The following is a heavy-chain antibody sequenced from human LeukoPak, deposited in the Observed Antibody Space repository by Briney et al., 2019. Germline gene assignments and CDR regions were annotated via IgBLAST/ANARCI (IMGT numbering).Heavy chain of an antibody. CDR1: GGSISSGDYY. V-gene: IGHV4-30-4*01. CDR2: IYYSGST. CDR3: ARGPNYVWGSYRYFDY. D-gene: IGHD3-16*02. J-gene: IGHJ4*02. Sequence: PSETLSLTCTVSGGSISSGDYYWSWIRQPPGKGLEWIGYIYYSGSTYYNPSLKSRVTISVDTSKNQFSVKVYSVTAADTAVYYCARGPNYVWGSYRYFDYWGQGTLVTVSS.